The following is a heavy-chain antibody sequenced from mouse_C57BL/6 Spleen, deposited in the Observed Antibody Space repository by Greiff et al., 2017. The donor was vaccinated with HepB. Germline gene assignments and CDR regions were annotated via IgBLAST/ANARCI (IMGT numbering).Heavy chain of an antibody. CDR1: GYTFTSYW. CDR3: ARRIFTTVVATGMDY. V-gene: IGHV1-64*01. CDR2: IHPNSGST. J-gene: IGHJ4*01. Sequence: QVQLQQPGAELVKPGASVKLSCKASGYTFTSYWMHWVKQRPGQGLEWIGMIHPNSGSTNYNEKFKSKATLTVDKSSSTAYMQLSSLTSEDSAVYYCARRIFTTVVATGMDYWGQGTSVTVSS. D-gene: IGHD1-1*01.